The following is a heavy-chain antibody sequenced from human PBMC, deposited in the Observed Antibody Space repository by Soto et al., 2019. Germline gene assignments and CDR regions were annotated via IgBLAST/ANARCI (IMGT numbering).Heavy chain of an antibody. CDR2: ISSSGSTI. V-gene: IGHV3-48*03. Sequence: GGSLRLSCAASGFTFSSYEMNLVRQAPGKGLKWVSYISSSGSTIYYADSVKGRFTISRDNAKNSLYLQMNSLRAEDTAVYYCARGQWLVQNWFDPWGQGTLVTVSS. CDR1: GFTFSSYE. D-gene: IGHD6-19*01. CDR3: ARGQWLVQNWFDP. J-gene: IGHJ5*02.